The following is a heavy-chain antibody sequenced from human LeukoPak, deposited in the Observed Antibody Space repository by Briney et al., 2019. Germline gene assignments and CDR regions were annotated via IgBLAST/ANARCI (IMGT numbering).Heavy chain of an antibody. CDR2: IWYDGSNT. V-gene: IGHV3-30*02. J-gene: IGHJ4*02. CDR1: GFTFNNYG. D-gene: IGHD5-24*01. CDR3: AKDGGQRWLQCYIIDC. Sequence: GGSLRLSCAASGFTFNNYGMHWVRQAPGKGLEWVTFIWYDGSNTYYADSVKGRFTISRDNSKNTLYLQMNSLGAEDTAVYYCAKDGGQRWLQCYIIDCWGQGNLVTVSS.